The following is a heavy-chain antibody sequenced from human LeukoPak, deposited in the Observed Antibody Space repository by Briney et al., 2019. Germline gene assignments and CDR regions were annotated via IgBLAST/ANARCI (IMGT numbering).Heavy chain of an antibody. CDR2: INPDTGGT. J-gene: IGHJ4*02. Sequence: ASVTVSCKASGYTFNGYFMHWVRQAPGQGLEWMGWINPDTGGTNYAQKFQGRVTLTRDTSISTAYMELSRLTSDDTAVYFCAVNWRSGFFDYWGQGTLVTVSS. V-gene: IGHV1-2*02. D-gene: IGHD3-16*01. CDR3: AVNWRSGFFDY. CDR1: GYTFNGYF.